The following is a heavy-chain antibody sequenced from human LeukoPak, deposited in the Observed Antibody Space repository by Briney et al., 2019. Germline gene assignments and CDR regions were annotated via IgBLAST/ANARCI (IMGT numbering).Heavy chain of an antibody. CDR3: ARDVYYDFWSGYYRGAFDI. V-gene: IGHV1-8*03. Sequence: ASVKVSCKASGYTFTSYDINWVRQATGQGLEWMGWMNPNSGNTGYAQKFQGRVTITRDTSISTAYMELSSPRSEDTAVYYCARDVYYDFWSGYYRGAFDIWGQGTMVTVSS. CDR1: GYTFTSYD. CDR2: MNPNSGNT. D-gene: IGHD3-3*01. J-gene: IGHJ3*02.